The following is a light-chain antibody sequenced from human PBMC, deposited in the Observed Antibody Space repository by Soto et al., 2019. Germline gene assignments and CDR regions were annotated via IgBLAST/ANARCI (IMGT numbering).Light chain of an antibody. Sequence: EIVLTQSPATLSLSPGERATLSCRASQSVSSYLAWYQQKPGQAPRLLIYDASNRATGIPARFSGSGSGTDFTLTISSLEPEDFAVYYCRQRSNWPLMCTFGQGTKLEIK. V-gene: IGKV3-11*01. CDR1: QSVSSY. CDR2: DAS. CDR3: RQRSNWPLMCT. J-gene: IGKJ2*02.